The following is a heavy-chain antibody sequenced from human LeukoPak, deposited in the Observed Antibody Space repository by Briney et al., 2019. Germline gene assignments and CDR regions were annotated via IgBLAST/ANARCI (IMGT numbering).Heavy chain of an antibody. CDR1: GSTFSSYG. CDR3: AMGVDYDAFDI. V-gene: IGHV3-30*03. J-gene: IGHJ3*02. CDR2: ISYDGSNK. Sequence: GGSLRLSCAASGSTFSSYGMHWVRQAPGKGLEWVAVISYDGSNKYYADSVKGRFTISRDNSKNTLYLQMNSLRAEDTAVYYCAMGVDYDAFDIWGQGTMVTVSS. D-gene: IGHD3-3*01.